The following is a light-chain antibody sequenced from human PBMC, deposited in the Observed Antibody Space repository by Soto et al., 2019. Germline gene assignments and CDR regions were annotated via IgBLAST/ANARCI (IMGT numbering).Light chain of an antibody. CDR3: QQRSNWPRLT. J-gene: IGKJ4*01. Sequence: EIVLTQSPATLSLSPGERATLSCRASQSVSSYLAWYQQKPGQAPRLLIYDASNRATGIPARFSGSGSGTDFTLTISSLEPEDFAVYYCQQRSNWPRLTFGGGTKVEF. CDR2: DAS. CDR1: QSVSSY. V-gene: IGKV3-11*01.